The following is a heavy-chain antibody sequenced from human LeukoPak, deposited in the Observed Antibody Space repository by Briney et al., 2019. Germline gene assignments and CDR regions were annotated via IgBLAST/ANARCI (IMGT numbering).Heavy chain of an antibody. CDR1: GFTFSSYA. CDR2: ISGSGGST. V-gene: IGHV3-23*01. D-gene: IGHD5-12*01. CDR3: AKLSGYDYYFDY. J-gene: IGHJ4*02. Sequence: GGSLRLSCAASGFTFSSYAMSWVRQAPGKGLEWVSAISGSGGSTYYADSVKGRFTTSRDNSKNTLYLQMNSLRAEDTAVYYCAKLSGYDYYFDYWGQGTLVTVSS.